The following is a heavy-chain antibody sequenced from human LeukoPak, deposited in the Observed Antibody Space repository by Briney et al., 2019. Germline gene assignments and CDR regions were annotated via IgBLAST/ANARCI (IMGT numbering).Heavy chain of an antibody. J-gene: IGHJ4*02. D-gene: IGHD3-22*01. CDR2: ISGSGGST. Sequence: PGGSLRLSCAASGFTFSSYAMSWVRQAPGKGLEWVSSISGSGGSTFHADSVKGRFTISRDNSKNTLYLQMNSLRAEDTAVYYCAKVYYDSSGYYYVGLYYFDYWGQGTLVTVSS. V-gene: IGHV3-23*01. CDR1: GFTFSSYA. CDR3: AKVYYDSSGYYYVGLYYFDY.